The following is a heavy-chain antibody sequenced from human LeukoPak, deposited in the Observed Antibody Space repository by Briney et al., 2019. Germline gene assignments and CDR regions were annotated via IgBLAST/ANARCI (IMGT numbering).Heavy chain of an antibody. D-gene: IGHD1-26*01. CDR1: GFTFSSYS. CDR2: ISSSSSYI. CDR3: ARWGAYRGEPQWAFDY. J-gene: IGHJ4*02. V-gene: IGHV3-21*01. Sequence: GGSLRLSCAASGFTFSSYSMNWVRQAPGQGLEWVSSISSSSSYIYYADSVNGRFTISRDNAKNSLYLQMNSLRAEDTAVYFCARWGAYRGEPQWAFDYWGQGTLVTVSS.